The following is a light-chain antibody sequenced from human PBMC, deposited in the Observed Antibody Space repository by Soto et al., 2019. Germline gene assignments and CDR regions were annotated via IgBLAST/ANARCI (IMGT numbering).Light chain of an antibody. J-gene: IGLJ1*01. Sequence: QSALTQPPSASGSPGQSVTISCTGTSSDIGAYIYVSWYQQHPGKAPKLMISEVSNRPSGVSNRFSGSKSGNTASLTISGLQAEDEADYYCSSYTTSSTRVFGTGTKVTVL. CDR3: SSYTTSSTRV. CDR2: EVS. V-gene: IGLV2-14*01. CDR1: SSDIGAYIY.